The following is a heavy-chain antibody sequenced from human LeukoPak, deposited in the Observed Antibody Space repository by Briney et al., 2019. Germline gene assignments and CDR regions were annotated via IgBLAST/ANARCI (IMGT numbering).Heavy chain of an antibody. D-gene: IGHD6-19*01. V-gene: IGHV3-23*01. CDR2: ISGSGGST. CDR1: GFTLSSYA. Sequence: GGSLRLSCAASGFTLSSYAMSWVRQARGKGLEWVSAISGSGGSTYYADSVKGRFTISRDNSKNTLYLQMNSLRAEDTAVYYCAKEGQWPAHEYYFDYWGQGTLVTVSS. J-gene: IGHJ4*02. CDR3: AKEGQWPAHEYYFDY.